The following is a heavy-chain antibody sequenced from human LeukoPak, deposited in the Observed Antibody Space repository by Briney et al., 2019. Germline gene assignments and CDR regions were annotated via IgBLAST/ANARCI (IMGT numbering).Heavy chain of an antibody. J-gene: IGHJ4*02. V-gene: IGHV4-59*01. CDR2: TYYSGST. CDR1: GGSISSYY. CDR3: ARTLLHDYGHYYFDY. D-gene: IGHD4-17*01. Sequence: SETLSLTCAVSGGSISSYYWSWIRQPPGKGLEWMGYTYYSGSTNYNPPLKSRVTISVDTSKNQFSLKLSSVTAADTAVYYCARTLLHDYGHYYFDYWGQGTLVTVSS.